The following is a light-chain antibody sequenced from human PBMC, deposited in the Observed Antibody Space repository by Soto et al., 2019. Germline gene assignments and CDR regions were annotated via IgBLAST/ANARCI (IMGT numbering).Light chain of an antibody. V-gene: IGLV2-14*01. J-gene: IGLJ2*01. CDR2: EVS. Sequence: QSALTQPASVSGSPGQSITISCTGTSSDVGGYNLVSWYQQHPGKAPKLMIYEVSNRPSGVSYRFSGSKSGNTASLTISGLQAEDEADYYCSSYTSSVTLVFGGGTKVTVL. CDR3: SSYTSSVTLV. CDR1: SSDVGGYNL.